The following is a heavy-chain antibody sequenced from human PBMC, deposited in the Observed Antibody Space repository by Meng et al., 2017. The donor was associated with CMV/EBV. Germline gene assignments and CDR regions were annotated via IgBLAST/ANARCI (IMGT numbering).Heavy chain of an antibody. CDR2: IYYSGST. J-gene: IGHJ4*02. V-gene: IGHV4-59*01. D-gene: IGHD3-22*01. CDR3: AREEGLRYYDSSGYFGRFDY. CDR1: GGSISSYY. Sequence: GSLRLSCTVSGGSISSYYWSWIRQPPGKGLEWIGYIYYSGSTNYNPSLKSRVTISVDTSKNQFSLKLSSVTAADTAVYYCAREEGLRYYDSSGYFGRFDYWGQETLVTVSS.